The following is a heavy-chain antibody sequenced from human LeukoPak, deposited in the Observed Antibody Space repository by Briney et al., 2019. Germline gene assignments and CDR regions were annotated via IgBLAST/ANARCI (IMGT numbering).Heavy chain of an antibody. J-gene: IGHJ6*03. CDR3: AKAPATGEGYYFYYMDV. Sequence: SETLSLTCAVYGGSFSGYYWSWIRQPPGKGLEWIGEINHSGSTNYNPSLKSRVTISVDTSKNQFSLKLSSVTAADTAVYFCAKAPATGEGYYFYYMDVWGKGTTVTVSS. CDR2: INHSGST. V-gene: IGHV4-34*01. CDR1: GGSFSGYY. D-gene: IGHD7-27*01.